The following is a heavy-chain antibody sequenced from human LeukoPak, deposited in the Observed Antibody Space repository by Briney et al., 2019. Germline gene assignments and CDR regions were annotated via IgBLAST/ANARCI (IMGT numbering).Heavy chain of an antibody. Sequence: GGSLRLSCAASGLALRNFAMAWVGQAPGKGLEWVATITSDDFNQHYKHSVEGRFIISRDTSMNTLYLQMSGLRAEDTAKYFCASQLGWTLTHWGQGALVTVSS. CDR3: ASQLGWTLTH. J-gene: IGHJ4*02. V-gene: IGHV3-23*01. CDR1: GLALRNFA. D-gene: IGHD7-27*01. CDR2: ITSDDFNQ.